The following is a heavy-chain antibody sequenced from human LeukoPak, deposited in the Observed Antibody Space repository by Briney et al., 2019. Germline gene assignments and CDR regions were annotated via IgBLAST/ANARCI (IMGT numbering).Heavy chain of an antibody. CDR1: GFSFYTYG. D-gene: IGHD6-13*01. CDR2: IWNDGSNK. J-gene: IGHJ6*02. Sequence: GGSLRLSCAVSGFSFYTYGIHWVRHAPGKGLEWVAVIWNDGSNKYYADSVKGRFTISRDNSKNALYLQMNSLRTEDTAVYFCATEVKAAAGIDTGSYYYNGMDVWGQGTTVTVSS. CDR3: ATEVKAAAGIDTGSYYYNGMDV. V-gene: IGHV3-33*01.